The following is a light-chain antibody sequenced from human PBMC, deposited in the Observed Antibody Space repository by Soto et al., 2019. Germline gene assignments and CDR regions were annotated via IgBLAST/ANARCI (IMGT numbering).Light chain of an antibody. V-gene: IGKV3-20*01. CDR3: QQVGSSPPRYT. J-gene: IGKJ2*01. CDR1: QSVDNNY. Sequence: EIALTQSPGTLSLSPGERATLSCRASQSVDNNYLAWYQQKPGQAPSLLIYGASSRTTGIPDRFSGSGSGTDFSFTISRLEPEDFAVYYCQQVGSSPPRYTFGQGTKLEIK. CDR2: GAS.